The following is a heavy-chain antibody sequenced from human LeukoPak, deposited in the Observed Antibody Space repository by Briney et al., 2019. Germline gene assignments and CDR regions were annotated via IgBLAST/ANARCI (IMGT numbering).Heavy chain of an antibody. CDR3: ARDPSYYYDSSSYWPPLGSDY. V-gene: IGHV1-69*13. D-gene: IGHD3-22*01. J-gene: IGHJ4*02. Sequence: GASVKVSCKASGGTFSSYAISWVRQAPGQGLEWMGGIIPIFGTANYAQKFQGRVTITADESTSTAYMELSSLRSEDTAVYYCARDPSYYYDSSSYWPPLGSDYWGQGTLVTVSS. CDR2: IIPIFGTA. CDR1: GGTFSSYA.